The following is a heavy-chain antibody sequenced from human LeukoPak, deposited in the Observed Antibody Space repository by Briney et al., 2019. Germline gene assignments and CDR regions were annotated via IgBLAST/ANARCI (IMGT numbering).Heavy chain of an antibody. J-gene: IGHJ5*02. CDR2: IYHSGST. Sequence: SETLSLTCTVSGYSISSGYYWGWIRQPPGKGLEWIGSIYHSGSTYYNPSLKSRVTISVDTSKNQFSLRLSSVTAADTAVYYCARERKILLEWLFPSGSWFDPWGQGTLVTVSS. CDR3: ARERKILLEWLFPSGSWFDP. CDR1: GYSISSGYY. D-gene: IGHD3-3*01. V-gene: IGHV4-38-2*02.